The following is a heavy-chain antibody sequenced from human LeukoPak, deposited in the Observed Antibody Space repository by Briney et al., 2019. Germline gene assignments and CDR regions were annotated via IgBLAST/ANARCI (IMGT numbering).Heavy chain of an antibody. CDR2: IRGKRYGGTA. D-gene: IGHD6-25*01. CDR1: GLNFGDYA. CDR3: ATSSGFDY. J-gene: IGHJ4*02. Sequence: PGRSLTLSCAVSGLNFGDYAMSWVRQAPGKGLEWLGYIRGKRYGGTAVYAASVKGGFTISRDDSKSIAYLQMNSLKTEDTATYYCATSSGFDYWGQGSLVAVSS. V-gene: IGHV3-49*04.